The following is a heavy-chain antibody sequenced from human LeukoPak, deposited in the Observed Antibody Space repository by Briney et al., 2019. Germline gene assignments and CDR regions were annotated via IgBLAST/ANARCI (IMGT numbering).Heavy chain of an antibody. CDR3: AREFDLGWFDP. Sequence: GGSLRLSCAASGFTVSSNYMSWVRQARGKGLEWVSVIYSGGSTYYADSVKGRFTISRDNSKNTLYLQMNSLRAEDTAVYYCAREFDLGWFDPWGQGTLVTVSS. CDR1: GFTVSSNY. D-gene: IGHD3/OR15-3a*01. J-gene: IGHJ5*02. V-gene: IGHV3-66*01. CDR2: IYSGGST.